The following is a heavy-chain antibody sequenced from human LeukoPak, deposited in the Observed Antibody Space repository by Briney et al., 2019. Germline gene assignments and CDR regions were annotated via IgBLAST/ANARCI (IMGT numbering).Heavy chain of an antibody. CDR2: ITSDGGGT. J-gene: IGHJ4*02. CDR1: GFAFSNYA. V-gene: IGHV3-64*01. CDR3: ARETATGVSSSWYYDY. D-gene: IGHD6-13*01. Sequence: GGSLRLSCAASGFAFSNYAIHWVRQAPGKGLEYISAITSDGGGTFYANSVKGRFTISRDNSKDTLYLQMGSLTTEDMAVYYCARETATGVSSSWYYDYWGQGTLVTVSS.